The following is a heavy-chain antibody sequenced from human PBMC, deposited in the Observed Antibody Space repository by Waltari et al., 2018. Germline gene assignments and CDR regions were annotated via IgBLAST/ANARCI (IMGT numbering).Heavy chain of an antibody. J-gene: IGHJ3*02. CDR1: GFTFSRYG. Sequence: VQLVESGGGLVQPGGSLRLSCAASGFTFSRYGLSCVRLASGRGLEWVSGISGSASGTYYADSVKGRFTISRDNSENTLYLQMNSLRVEDTAVYFCAKERGSGWTDAFDIWGQGTVVTVSS. D-gene: IGHD6-19*01. V-gene: IGHV3-23*04. CDR3: AKERGSGWTDAFDI. CDR2: ISGSASGT.